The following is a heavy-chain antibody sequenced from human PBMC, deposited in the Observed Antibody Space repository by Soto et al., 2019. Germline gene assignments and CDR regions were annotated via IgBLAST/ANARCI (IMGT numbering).Heavy chain of an antibody. CDR3: AHSRGEWIQLWPPSARYYFDY. V-gene: IGHV2-5*02. CDR1: GFSLSTSGVG. D-gene: IGHD5-18*01. Sequence: QITLKESGPTLVKPTQTLTLTCTFSGFSLSTSGVGVGWIRQPPGKALEWLALIYWDDDKRYSPSLKSRLTITKDTSKNQVVLTMTNMDPVDTATYYCAHSRGEWIQLWPPSARYYFDYWGQGTLVTVSS. J-gene: IGHJ4*02. CDR2: IYWDDDK.